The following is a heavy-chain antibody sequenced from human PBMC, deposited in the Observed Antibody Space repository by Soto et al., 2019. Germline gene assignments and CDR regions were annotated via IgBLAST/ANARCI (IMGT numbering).Heavy chain of an antibody. CDR2: ISAYNGHT. J-gene: IGHJ4*02. CDR1: GYTFTSYG. V-gene: IGHV1-18*01. D-gene: IGHD5-18*01. Sequence: QVQLVQSGAEVKKPGASVKVSCKTSGYTFTSYGISWVRQAPGQGLEWMGWISAYNGHTNYAQKSEGRVTMTTHTFTSTAYMELGSLSSDDTGVYYCARVSGYSDGFDYWGQGTLVTVSS. CDR3: ARVSGYSDGFDY.